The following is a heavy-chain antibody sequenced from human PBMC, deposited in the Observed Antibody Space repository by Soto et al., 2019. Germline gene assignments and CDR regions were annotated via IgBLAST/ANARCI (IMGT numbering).Heavy chain of an antibody. CDR2: IYYSGST. CDR3: ARLPYYYDSSGYYYGSDY. CDR1: GGSVSSGSYY. Sequence: LSLTCTVSGGSVSSGSYYWSWIRQPPGKGLEWIGYIYYSGSTNYNPSLKSRVTISVDTSKNQFSLKLSSVTAADTAVYYCARLPYYYDSSGYYYGSDYWGQGTLVTVSS. D-gene: IGHD3-22*01. V-gene: IGHV4-61*01. J-gene: IGHJ4*02.